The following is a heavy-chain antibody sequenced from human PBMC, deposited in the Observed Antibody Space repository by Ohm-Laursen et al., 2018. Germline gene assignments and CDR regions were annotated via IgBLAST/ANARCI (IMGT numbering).Heavy chain of an antibody. CDR2: ISYDGSNK. D-gene: IGHD5-24*01. J-gene: IGHJ4*02. CDR3: AKDRGRLQYLDY. Sequence: SLRLSCAASGFTFNSYEMNWVRQAPGKGLEWVAVISYDGSNKYYADSVKGRFTISRDNSKNTLYLQMSSLRAEDTAVYYCAKDRGRLQYLDYWGQGTLVTVSS. V-gene: IGHV3-30*18. CDR1: GFTFNSYE.